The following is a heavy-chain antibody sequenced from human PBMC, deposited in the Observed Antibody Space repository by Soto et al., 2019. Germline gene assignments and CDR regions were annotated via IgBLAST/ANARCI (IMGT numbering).Heavy chain of an antibody. V-gene: IGHV3-23*01. CDR3: AKATMTLVVIRLDS. D-gene: IGHD3-22*01. CDR1: GFTFSNYA. J-gene: IGHJ4*02. Sequence: GGSLRLSCAASGFTFSNYAMNWVRQAPGKGLEWVSTISGRGGSTYYADSVKGRFTISRDNSKNILYLQMNSLRAEDTAVYYCAKATMTLVVIRLDSWGQGTLVTVSS. CDR2: ISGRGGST.